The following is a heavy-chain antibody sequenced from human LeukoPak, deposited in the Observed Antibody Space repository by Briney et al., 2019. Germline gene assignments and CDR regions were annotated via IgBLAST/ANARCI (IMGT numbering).Heavy chain of an antibody. CDR1: GFTFSSYA. CDR3: AASSWPYNWFDP. Sequence: PGGSLRLSCAASGFTFSSYAMSWVRQAPGKGVEWVSAISGSGGSTYYADSVKGRFTISRDNSKNTLYLQMNSLRAEDTAVYYCAASSWPYNWFDPWGQGTLVTVSS. J-gene: IGHJ5*02. V-gene: IGHV3-23*01. D-gene: IGHD6-13*01. CDR2: ISGSGGST.